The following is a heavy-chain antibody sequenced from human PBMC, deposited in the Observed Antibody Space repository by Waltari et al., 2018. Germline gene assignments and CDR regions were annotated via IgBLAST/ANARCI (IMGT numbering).Heavy chain of an antibody. D-gene: IGHD2-15*01. J-gene: IGHJ4*02. CDR1: GGSISSGGYY. CDR3: ARDKGVVGYDY. Sequence: QVQLQESGPGLVKPSQTLSLTCTVSGGSISSGGYYWSWIRQHPGKGRGWIGYIYYSGSTYYNPSLKSRVTISVDTSKNQFSRKLSSVTAADTAVYYCARDKGVVGYDYWGQGTLVTVSS. V-gene: IGHV4-31*03. CDR2: IYYSGST.